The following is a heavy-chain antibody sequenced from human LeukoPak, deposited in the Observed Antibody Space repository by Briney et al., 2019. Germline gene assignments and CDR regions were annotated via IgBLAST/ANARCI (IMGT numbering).Heavy chain of an antibody. CDR1: GGSISSYY. D-gene: IGHD4-17*01. J-gene: IGHJ4*02. CDR3: VRAPTVTTYYFDY. Sequence: SETLSLTCPVSGGSISSYYWSWIRQPPGKGLEGIGYIYYSGSTNYNPSLKSRVTISVDTSKNQFSLKLSSVTAADTAVYYRVRAPTVTTYYFDYWGQGTLVTVSS. CDR2: IYYSGST. V-gene: IGHV4-59*08.